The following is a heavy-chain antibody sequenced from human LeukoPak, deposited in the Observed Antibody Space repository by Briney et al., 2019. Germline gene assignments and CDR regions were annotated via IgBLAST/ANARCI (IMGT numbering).Heavy chain of an antibody. CDR1: GYTFTSYF. D-gene: IGHD1-26*01. CDR2: INPSGGST. CDR3: ARFVSRGSYYDY. Sequence: GASVKVSCKASGYTFTSYFMHWVRQAPGQGLEWMGIINPSGGSTTYAQKFQGRVTMTRDTSTSTVYMELSRLRSDDTAVYYRARFVSRGSYYDYWGQGTLVTVSS. V-gene: IGHV1-46*01. J-gene: IGHJ4*02.